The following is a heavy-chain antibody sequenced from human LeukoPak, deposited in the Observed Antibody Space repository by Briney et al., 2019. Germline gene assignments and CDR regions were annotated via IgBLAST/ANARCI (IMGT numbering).Heavy chain of an antibody. D-gene: IGHD6-13*01. CDR1: GGSISSYY. CDR2: IYTSGST. Sequence: SETLSLTCTVSGGSISSYYWSWIRQPAGKGLEWIGRIYTSGSTNYNPSLKSRVTISVDTSKNQFSLKLSSVTAADTAVYYCARGARWGSSWYVWFYWGQGTLVTVSS. J-gene: IGHJ4*02. V-gene: IGHV4-4*07. CDR3: ARGARWGSSWYVWFY.